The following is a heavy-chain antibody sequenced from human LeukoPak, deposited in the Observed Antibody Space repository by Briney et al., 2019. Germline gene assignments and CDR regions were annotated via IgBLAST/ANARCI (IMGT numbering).Heavy chain of an antibody. D-gene: IGHD4/OR15-4a*01. CDR1: GGTFSSYA. CDR2: IIPIFGTA. Sequence: SVKVSCKASGGTFSSYAISWVRQAPGQGLEWMGGIIPIFGTANYAQKFQGRVTITTDESTSTAYMELSSLRSEDTAVYSCARHSQDYGGRFDYWGQGTLVTVSS. V-gene: IGHV1-69*05. CDR3: ARHSQDYGGRFDY. J-gene: IGHJ4*02.